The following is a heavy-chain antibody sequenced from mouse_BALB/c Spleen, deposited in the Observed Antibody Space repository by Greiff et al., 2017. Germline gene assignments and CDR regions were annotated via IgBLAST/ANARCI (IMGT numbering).Heavy chain of an antibody. CDR3: ARGISTVVAPGWYFDV. V-gene: IGHV1-4*02. J-gene: IGHJ1*01. CDR1: GYTFTSYT. D-gene: IGHD1-1*01. Sequence: QVQLKESAAELARPGASVKMSCKASGYTFTSYTMHWVKQRPGQGLEWIGYINPSSGYTEYNQKFKDKTTLTADKSSSTAYMQLSSLTSEDSAVYYCARGISTVVAPGWYFDVWGAGTTVTVSS. CDR2: INPSSGYT.